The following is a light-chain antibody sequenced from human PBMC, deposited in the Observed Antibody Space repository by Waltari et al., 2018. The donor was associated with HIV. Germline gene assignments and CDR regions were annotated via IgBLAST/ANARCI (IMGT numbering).Light chain of an antibody. CDR3: TSYAGINPVA. Sequence: QSALTQPPSASGSPGQSVTISCTGTSSDVGRYDYVSWYQQHPGKAPKLLSYEVNKRPSGVPYRFSGSKSGNTASLTVAGLQAEDEAEYSCTSYAGINPVAFGGGTKLTVL. CDR1: SSDVGRYDY. V-gene: IGLV2-8*01. CDR2: EVN. J-gene: IGLJ2*01.